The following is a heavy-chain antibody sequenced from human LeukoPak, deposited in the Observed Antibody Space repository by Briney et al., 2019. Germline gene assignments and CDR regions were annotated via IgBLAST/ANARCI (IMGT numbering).Heavy chain of an antibody. CDR3: ARGGPSYYYYGMDV. CDR2: IWYDGSNK. Sequence: GGSLRLSCAASGSTFSSYGMHWVRQAPGKGLEWVAVIWYDGSNKYYADSVKGRFTISRDNSKNTLYLQMNSLRAEDTAVYYCARGGPSYYYYGMDVWGQGTTVTVS. D-gene: IGHD2-15*01. CDR1: GSTFSSYG. J-gene: IGHJ6*02. V-gene: IGHV3-33*01.